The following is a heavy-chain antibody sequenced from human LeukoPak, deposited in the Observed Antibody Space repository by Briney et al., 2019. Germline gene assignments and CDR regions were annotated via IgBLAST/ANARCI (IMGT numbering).Heavy chain of an antibody. V-gene: IGHV1-2*02. CDR2: INPNSGGT. D-gene: IGHD3-10*01. J-gene: IGHJ4*02. CDR3: ARRPMYYYGSDY. Sequence: GASVKVSCKASGYTFTSYYIHWVRQAPGQGLEWMGWINPNSGGTNYAQKFQGRVTMTRDTSISTAYMELSRLRSDDTAVYYCARRPMYYYGSDYWGQGTLVTVSS. CDR1: GYTFTSYY.